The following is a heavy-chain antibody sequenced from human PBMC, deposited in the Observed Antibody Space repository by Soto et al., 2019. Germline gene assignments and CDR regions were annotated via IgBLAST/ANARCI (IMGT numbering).Heavy chain of an antibody. CDR2: IYSRVST. J-gene: IGHJ5*01. V-gene: IGHV4-30-4*01. CDR1: GGSIGSVDDY. Sequence: QVQLQESRPGLVTPSQTLSLSCTVSGGSIGSVDDYWAWIRQSPGERLEWTGHIYSRVSTPYNPSLKSRVSRSLDMSKNQFSLMLTSVTAADTAVYYGARSVHVTPNWFDSWGQGTLVIVSS. CDR3: ARSVHVTPNWFDS. D-gene: IGHD6-6*01.